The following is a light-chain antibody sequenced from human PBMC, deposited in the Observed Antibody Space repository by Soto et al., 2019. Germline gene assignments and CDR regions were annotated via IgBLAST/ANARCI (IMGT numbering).Light chain of an antibody. CDR1: QSVNVN. V-gene: IGKV3-15*01. CDR3: QQYNNWPPYT. CDR2: SAS. J-gene: IGKJ2*01. Sequence: EIVMTQSPATLSVSPGERATLSCRASQSVNVNLAWYQQKPGRTPRLLIHSASIRAAGIPARFSGSGSGTEFTLTISSLQSEDFAVYYCQQYNNWPPYTFGQGTKLDIK.